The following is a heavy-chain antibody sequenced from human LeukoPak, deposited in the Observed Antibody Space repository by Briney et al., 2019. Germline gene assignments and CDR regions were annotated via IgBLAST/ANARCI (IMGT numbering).Heavy chain of an antibody. CDR3: ARGPRLGRDYYMDV. J-gene: IGHJ6*03. V-gene: IGHV1-2*02. CDR2: IIPNSGGT. Sequence: GASVKVSCKASGYTFTDYYMHWVRQAPGQGLEWMGWIIPNSGGTNYVQKFQGRVTMTRDTSISTAYMVLSRLRSDDTAVYYCARGPRLGRDYYMDVWGKGTTVTISS. D-gene: IGHD6-19*01. CDR1: GYTFTDYY.